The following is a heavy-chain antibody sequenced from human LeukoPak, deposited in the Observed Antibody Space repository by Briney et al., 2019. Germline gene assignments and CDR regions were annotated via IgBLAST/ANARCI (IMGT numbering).Heavy chain of an antibody. J-gene: IGHJ4*02. CDR3: ARTRGTHISMAYLDS. CDR2: INPNSGGT. CDR1: GNTFTAYY. D-gene: IGHD2/OR15-2a*01. V-gene: IGHV1-2*02. Sequence: ASVKVSCKASGNTFTAYYIHWVRQAPGQRLEWMGRINPNSGGTNYAQKFQGRVTMTGDTSISTAYMELSRLTSDDTAVYYCARTRGTHISMAYLDSWGQGTLVTVSS.